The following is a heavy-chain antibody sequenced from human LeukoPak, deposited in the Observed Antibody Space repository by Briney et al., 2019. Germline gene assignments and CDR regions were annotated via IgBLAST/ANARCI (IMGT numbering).Heavy chain of an antibody. J-gene: IGHJ3*02. Sequence: GGSLRLSCAASGFTFSSYDMHWVRQATGKGLEWVSAIGTAGDTYYPGSVKGRSTISRENAKNSLYLQMNSLRAGDTAVYYCAREAYCGGDCYSGAFDIWGQGTMVTVSS. CDR1: GFTFSSYD. CDR2: IGTAGDT. V-gene: IGHV3-13*01. D-gene: IGHD2-21*02. CDR3: AREAYCGGDCYSGAFDI.